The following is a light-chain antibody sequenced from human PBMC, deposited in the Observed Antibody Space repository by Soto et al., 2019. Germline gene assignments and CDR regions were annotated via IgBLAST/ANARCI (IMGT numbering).Light chain of an antibody. J-gene: IGLJ3*02. CDR2: DAS. CDR3: SAYTSSSPPWV. Sequence: QSAVTQPASVSGSPGQSITISCTGTSSDVGGYNYVSWYHQHPAKAPTLMIDDASNRPSGVSNCFSGSKSGNTASLTTTGLQAEDEEDYYCSAYTSSSPPWVFGGGTKLTVL. CDR1: SSDVGGYNY. V-gene: IGLV2-14*01.